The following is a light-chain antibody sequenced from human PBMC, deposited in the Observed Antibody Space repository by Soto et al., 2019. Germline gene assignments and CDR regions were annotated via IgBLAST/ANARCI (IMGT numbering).Light chain of an antibody. CDR1: QGISSY. Sequence: IRMTQSPSSFSASTGDRVTITCRASQGISSYLAWYQQKPGKVPKLLISAASTLYSGVPSRFSGSGSGRQFTLTISSLQPEDVATYYCLKYSSLPWTFGQGTKVDIK. V-gene: IGKV1-27*01. CDR2: AAS. CDR3: LKYSSLPWT. J-gene: IGKJ1*01.